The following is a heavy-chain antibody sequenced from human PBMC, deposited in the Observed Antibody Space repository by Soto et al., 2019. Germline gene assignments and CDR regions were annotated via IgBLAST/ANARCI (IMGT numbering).Heavy chain of an antibody. D-gene: IGHD6-13*01. V-gene: IGHV1-2*02. CDR2: INPNSGGT. CDR3: ARAYPYSSSWTYLDYFDY. Sequence: ASVKVSCKASGYTFTGYYMHWVRQAPGQGLEWMGWINPNSGGTNYAQKFQGSVTMTRDTSISTAYMELSRLSSDDTGVYYCARAYPYSSSWTYLDYFDYWGQGTLGTVSS. CDR1: GYTFTGYY. J-gene: IGHJ4*02.